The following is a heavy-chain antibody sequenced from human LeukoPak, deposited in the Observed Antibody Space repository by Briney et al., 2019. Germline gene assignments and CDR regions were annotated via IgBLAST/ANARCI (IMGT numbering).Heavy chain of an antibody. D-gene: IGHD3-10*01. CDR2: IKQDGSEK. CDR3: ARLGEGLPYYFDY. J-gene: IGHJ4*02. V-gene: IGHV3-7*03. Sequence: PGGSLRLSCAASGFTFSSYWMSWVRQAPGKGLEWVANIKQDGSEKYYVDSVKGRFTISRDNAKNSLYLQMNSLRAEDTAVYYCARLGEGLPYYFDYWGQGTLVTVSS. CDR1: GFTFSSYW.